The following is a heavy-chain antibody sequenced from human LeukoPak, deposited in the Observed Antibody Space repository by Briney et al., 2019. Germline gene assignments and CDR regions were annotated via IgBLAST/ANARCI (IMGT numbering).Heavy chain of an antibody. Sequence: ASVKVSCKASGGTFSSYAISWVRQAPGQGLEWMGWINPNSGGTNYAQKFQGRVTMTRDTSISTAYMELSRLRSDDTAVYYCARDLVWGDTRFYYYYYMDVWGKGTTVTVSS. CDR3: ARDLVWGDTRFYYYYYMDV. V-gene: IGHV1-2*02. J-gene: IGHJ6*03. D-gene: IGHD3-10*01. CDR1: GGTFSSYA. CDR2: INPNSGGT.